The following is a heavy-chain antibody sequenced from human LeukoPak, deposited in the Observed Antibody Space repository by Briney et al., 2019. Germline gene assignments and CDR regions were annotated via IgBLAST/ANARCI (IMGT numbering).Heavy chain of an antibody. CDR2: IRTNVYGGAT. V-gene: IGHV3-49*03. J-gene: IGHJ4*02. CDR3: AKTTQRGEGYFDY. Sequence: PGGPLRLSCTASGFTFGDHAMSWFRQAPGKGLEWVGFIRTNVYGGATEFAASVKGRFTISRDDSKSIAYLQMNSLKAEDTAVYYCAKTTQRGEGYFDYWGQGTLVTVSS. CDR1: GFTFGDHA. D-gene: IGHD1-7*01.